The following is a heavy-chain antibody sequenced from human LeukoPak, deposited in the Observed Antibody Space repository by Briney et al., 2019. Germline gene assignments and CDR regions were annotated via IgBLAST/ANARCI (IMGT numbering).Heavy chain of an antibody. V-gene: IGHV3-33*01. Sequence: PGRSLRLSCAASGFTLSSYGMHWVRQAPGKGLEWVAVIWYDGSNKYYADSVKGRFTISRDNSKNTLYLQMNSLRAEDTAVYYCARDRSGMDVWGQGTTVTVSS. CDR2: IWYDGSNK. J-gene: IGHJ6*02. CDR3: ARDRSGMDV. CDR1: GFTLSSYG.